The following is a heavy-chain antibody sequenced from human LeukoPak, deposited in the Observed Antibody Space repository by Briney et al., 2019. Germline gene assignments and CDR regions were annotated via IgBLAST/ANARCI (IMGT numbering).Heavy chain of an antibody. J-gene: IGHJ1*01. D-gene: IGHD3-10*01. CDR2: ISGSGGST. CDR1: GFTFSSYA. V-gene: IGHV3-23*01. Sequence: GGSLRLSCAASGFTFSSYAMSWVRQAPGKGLEWVSAISGSGGSTYYADSVKGRFTISRDNSKNTLYLQMNSLRAEDTAVYYCAKFRYGSGRYYRKDDVYFQHWGQGTLVTVSS. CDR3: AKFRYGSGRYYRKDDVYFQH.